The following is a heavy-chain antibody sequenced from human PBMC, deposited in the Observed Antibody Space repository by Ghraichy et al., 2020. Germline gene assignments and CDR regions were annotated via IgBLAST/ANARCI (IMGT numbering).Heavy chain of an antibody. J-gene: IGHJ2*01. CDR2: ISASGGTK. D-gene: IGHD6-19*01. V-gene: IGHV3-23*01. CDR1: GFTFSGYA. CDR3: AKDTGNSNAWSEWYFDL. Sequence: GGSLRLSCSASGFTFSGYAMSWVRQAPGKGLEWVSSISASGGTKFYAESVKGRFTISRDNSNNTLYVQLNRLRAEDTALYYCAKDTGNSNAWSEWYFDLWGRGTRVSVS.